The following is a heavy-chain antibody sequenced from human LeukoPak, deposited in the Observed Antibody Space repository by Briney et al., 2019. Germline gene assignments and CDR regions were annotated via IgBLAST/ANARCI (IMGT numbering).Heavy chain of an antibody. CDR2: IIPIFGIA. J-gene: IGHJ4*02. CDR1: GGTFSSYA. Sequence: ASVKVSCKASGGTFSSYAISWVRQAPGQGLEWMGRIIPIFGIANYAQKFQGRVTITADISTSTAYMELSSLRSEDTAVYYCAKHSSSWYEFDYWGQGTLVTVSS. D-gene: IGHD6-13*01. V-gene: IGHV1-69*04. CDR3: AKHSSSWYEFDY.